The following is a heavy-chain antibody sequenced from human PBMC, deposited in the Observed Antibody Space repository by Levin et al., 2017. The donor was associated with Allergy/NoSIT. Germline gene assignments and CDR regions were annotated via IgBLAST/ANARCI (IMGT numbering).Heavy chain of an antibody. CDR1: GHSFNIYW. D-gene: IGHD3-22*01. Sequence: GGSLRLSCKGSGHSFNIYWIGWVRQMPGNGLEWMGIIYPDDSDTRYSPSFQGQVTISVDKSSSTAYLQWSSLKASDTAMYYCARQNYYYDSSGYYGYFDYWGQGTLVTVSS. CDR2: IYPDDSDT. J-gene: IGHJ4*02. V-gene: IGHV5-51*01. CDR3: ARQNYYYDSSGYYGYFDY.